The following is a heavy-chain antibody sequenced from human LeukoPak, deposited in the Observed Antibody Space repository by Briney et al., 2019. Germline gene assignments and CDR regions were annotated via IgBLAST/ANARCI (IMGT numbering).Heavy chain of an antibody. CDR1: GGSISSYY. V-gene: IGHV4-59*01. CDR3: AKACLSNTGLFDY. CDR2: IYYSGST. Sequence: SETLSLTCTVSGGSISSYYWSWIRQPPGKGLEWIGYIYYSGSTNYNPSLKSRVTISVDTSKNQFSLKLSSVTAADTAVYYCAKACLSNTGLFDYWGQGTLVTVSS. J-gene: IGHJ4*02. D-gene: IGHD2/OR15-2a*01.